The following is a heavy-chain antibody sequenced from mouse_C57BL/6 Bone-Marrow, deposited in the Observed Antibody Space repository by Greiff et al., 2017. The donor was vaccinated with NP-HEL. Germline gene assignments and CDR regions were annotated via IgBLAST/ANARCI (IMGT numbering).Heavy chain of an antibody. D-gene: IGHD1-1*01. CDR3: ARDSYGSSYFDY. V-gene: IGHV1-9*01. CDR1: GYTFTGNW. CDR2: ILPGSGNT. J-gene: IGHJ2*01. Sequence: QVQLQQSGAELMKPGASVKLSCKATGYTFTGNWIEWVKQRPGHGLEWIGEILPGSGNTYYNERFKGKATFTADTSSNTAYMQLRSLTTEDSAIYYCARDSYGSSYFDYWGQGTTLTVSS.